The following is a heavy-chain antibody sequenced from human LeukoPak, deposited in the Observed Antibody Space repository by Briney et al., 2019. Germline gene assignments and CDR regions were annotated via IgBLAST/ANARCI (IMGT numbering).Heavy chain of an antibody. CDR1: GGSISSHY. D-gene: IGHD6-13*01. V-gene: IGHV4-59*11. CDR2: IYYSGST. J-gene: IGHJ4*02. CDR3: ARVSYQSSSSWCYFDY. Sequence: SETLSLTCTVSGGSISSHYWSWIRQPPGKGLEWIGYIYYSGSTNYNPSLKSRVTISVDTSKNQFSLKLSSVTAADTAVYYCARVSYQSSSSWCYFDYWGQGTLVTVSS.